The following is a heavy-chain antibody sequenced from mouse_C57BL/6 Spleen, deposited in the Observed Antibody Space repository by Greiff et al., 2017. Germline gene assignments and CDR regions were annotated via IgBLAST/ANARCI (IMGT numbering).Heavy chain of an antibody. J-gene: IGHJ4*01. V-gene: IGHV2-2*01. CDR1: GFSLTSYG. CDR3: AESPGPTGEGVVGY. Sequence: VKLMESGPGLVQPSQSLSITCTVSGFSLTSYGVHWVRQSPGKGLEWLGVIWSGGSTDYNAAFISRLSISKDNSKTQDFFKMNSLQADDTAIYYGAESPGPTGEGVVGYRGQGTSVTVAS. CDR2: IWSGGST. D-gene: IGHD1-1*02.